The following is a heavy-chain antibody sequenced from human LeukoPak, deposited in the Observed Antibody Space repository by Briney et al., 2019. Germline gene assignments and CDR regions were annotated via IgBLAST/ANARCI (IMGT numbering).Heavy chain of an antibody. CDR3: AKGPVVPVATYFFDY. CDR2: INPSGGST. J-gene: IGHJ4*02. D-gene: IGHD2-2*01. CDR1: GYTFTSYY. Sequence: ASVKVSCKASGYTFTSYYMHWVRQAPGQGLEWMGIINPSGGSTSYAQKFQGRVTMTRDMSTSTVYMELSSLRSEDTAVYYCAKGPVVPVATYFFDYWGQGTLVIVSS. V-gene: IGHV1-46*01.